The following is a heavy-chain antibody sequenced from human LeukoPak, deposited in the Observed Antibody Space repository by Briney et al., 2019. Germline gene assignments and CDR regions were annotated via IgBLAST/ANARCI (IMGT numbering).Heavy chain of an antibody. J-gene: IGHJ4*02. CDR3: ARDRPGYSSGWYSDY. CDR2: IYSGGST. Sequence: GGSQRLSCAASGFTVSSNYMSWVRQAPGKGLEWVSVIYSGGSTYYADSVKGRFTISRDNSKNTLYLQMNSLRAEDTAVYYCARDRPGYSSGWYSDYWGQGTLVTVSS. D-gene: IGHD6-19*01. V-gene: IGHV3-53*01. CDR1: GFTVSSNY.